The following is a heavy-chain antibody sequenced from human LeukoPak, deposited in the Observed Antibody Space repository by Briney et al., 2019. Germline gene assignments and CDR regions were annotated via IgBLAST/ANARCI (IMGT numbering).Heavy chain of an antibody. CDR1: GFTFSVYS. V-gene: IGHV3-48*02. CDR3: ARSVGGHFDY. D-gene: IGHD3-16*01. CDR2: ITSNSATI. Sequence: PGGSLRLSCAASGFTFSVYSMNWVRQPPGMGLEWVSYITSNSATIQYAGSVKGRFTISRDNAKNSLSLQMNSLRDEDTAVYYCARSVGGHFDYWGQGMLVTVSS. J-gene: IGHJ4*02.